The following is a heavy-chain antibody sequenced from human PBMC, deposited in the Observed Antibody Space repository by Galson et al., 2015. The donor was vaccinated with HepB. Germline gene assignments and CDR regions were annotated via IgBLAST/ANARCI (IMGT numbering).Heavy chain of an antibody. D-gene: IGHD3-22*01. CDR2: IKEDGSKK. CDR1: GFTFSRYW. CDR3: ASAVSFSYYYDSSGYYYFDY. Sequence: SLRLSCAASGFTFSRYWMTWVRQAPGKGLEWVANIKEDGSKKFYVDSVKGRFTISRDNAKDSLYLQMNSLRAEDTAVYYCASAVSFSYYYDSSGYYYFDYWGQGTLVTVSS. J-gene: IGHJ4*02. V-gene: IGHV3-7*01.